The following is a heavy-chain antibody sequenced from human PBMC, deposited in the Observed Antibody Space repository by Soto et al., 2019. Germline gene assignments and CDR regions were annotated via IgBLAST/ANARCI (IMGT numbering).Heavy chain of an antibody. CDR1: GFTFSSYA. V-gene: IGHV3-23*01. CDR2: ISGSGGST. J-gene: IGHJ4*02. CDR3: AKSGPKYYYASSGQPYYFDY. Sequence: EVQLLESGGGLVQPGGSLRLSCAASGFTFSSYAMSWVLQAPGKGLEWVSAISGSGGSTYYAESVKGRFTISRDNSKNTLYLQMNSLRAEDTAVYYCAKSGPKYYYASSGQPYYFDYWGQGTLVTVSS. D-gene: IGHD3-22*01.